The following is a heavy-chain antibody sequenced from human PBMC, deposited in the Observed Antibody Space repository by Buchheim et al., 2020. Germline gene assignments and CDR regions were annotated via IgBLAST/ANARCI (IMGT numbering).Heavy chain of an antibody. Sequence: QVQLVESGGGVVQPGRSLRLSCAASGFTFSSYGMHWVRQAPGKGLEWVAVISYDGSNKYYADSVKGRFTISRDNSKKTLYLQMNSLRAEDTAVYYCAKRQITIFGVVTTGMDVWGQGTT. D-gene: IGHD3-3*01. V-gene: IGHV3-30*18. CDR3: AKRQITIFGVVTTGMDV. CDR1: GFTFSSYG. J-gene: IGHJ6*02. CDR2: ISYDGSNK.